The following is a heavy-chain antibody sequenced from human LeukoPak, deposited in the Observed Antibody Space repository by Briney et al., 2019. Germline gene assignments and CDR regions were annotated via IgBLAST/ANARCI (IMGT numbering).Heavy chain of an antibody. D-gene: IGHD1-1*01. CDR2: IRSKAYGGTT. CDR1: GFTFGDYA. J-gene: IGHJ4*02. V-gene: IGHV3-49*03. CDR3: TRWEDRVPDY. Sequence: GGSLRLSCTASGFTFGDYARSWFRQAPGKGLEWVGFIRSKAYGGTTEYAASVKGRFTISRDDSKSIAYLQMNSLKTEDTAVYYCTRWEDRVPDYWGQGTLVTVSS.